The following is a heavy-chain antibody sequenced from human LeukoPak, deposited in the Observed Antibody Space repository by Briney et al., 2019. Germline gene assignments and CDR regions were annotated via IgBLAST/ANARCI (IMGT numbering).Heavy chain of an antibody. D-gene: IGHD2-2*01. CDR1: GFTFSSYA. J-gene: IGHJ4*02. CDR2: ISYDGSNK. CDR3: AKVGGIVVVPAATDY. V-gene: IGHV3-30-3*01. Sequence: GGSLRLSCAASGFTFSSYAMHWVRQAPGKGLEWVAVISYDGSNKYYADSVKGRFTISRDNAKNSLYLQMNSLRAEDTAVYYCAKVGGIVVVPAATDYWGQGTLVTVSS.